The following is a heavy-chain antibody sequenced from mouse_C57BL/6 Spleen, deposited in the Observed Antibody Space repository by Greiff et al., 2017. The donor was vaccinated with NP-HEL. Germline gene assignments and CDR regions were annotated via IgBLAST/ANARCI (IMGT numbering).Heavy chain of an antibody. CDR1: GFTFTDYY. J-gene: IGHJ4*01. Sequence: EVKVVESGGGLVQPGGSLSLSCAASGFTFTDYYMSWVRQPPGKALEWLGFIRNKANGYTTEYSASVKGRFTISRDNSQSILYLQMNALRAEDSATYYCARYILRLAMDYWGQGTSVTVSS. CDR3: ARYILRLAMDY. V-gene: IGHV7-3*01. CDR2: IRNKANGYTT.